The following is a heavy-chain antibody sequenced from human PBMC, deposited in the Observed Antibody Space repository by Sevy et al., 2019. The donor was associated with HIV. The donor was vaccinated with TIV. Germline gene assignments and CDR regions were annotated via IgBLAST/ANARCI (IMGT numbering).Heavy chain of an antibody. CDR3: ARALADYYYAMDV. CDR1: GVSISGYY. CDR2: IYYSGRT. Sequence: SETLSLTCTVSGVSISGYYWSWIRQPPGKGLEWIGYIYYSGRTNYNPSLQGRVSISTDTSKNQVSLKLSSVTAADTAVYSCARALADYYYAMDVWGQGTTVTVSS. V-gene: IGHV4-59*01. J-gene: IGHJ6*02.